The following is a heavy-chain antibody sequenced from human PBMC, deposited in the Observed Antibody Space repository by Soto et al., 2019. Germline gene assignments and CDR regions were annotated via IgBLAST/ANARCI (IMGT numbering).Heavy chain of an antibody. V-gene: IGHV3-7*01. J-gene: IGHJ4*02. CDR3: AREYY. CDR1: GFTFSSYA. Sequence: GGSLRLSCAASGFTFSSYAMSWVRQAPGKGLEWVSSVRQDGSKKYYVDSVMGRFTISRDNAKNSLYLQMNSLKAEDTAVYYCAREYYWGQGTQVTVSS. CDR2: VRQDGSKK.